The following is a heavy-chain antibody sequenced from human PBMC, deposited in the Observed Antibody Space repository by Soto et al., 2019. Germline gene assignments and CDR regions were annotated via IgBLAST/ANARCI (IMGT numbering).Heavy chain of an antibody. CDR3: ARGKGSYDSSVDY. V-gene: IGHV3-49*03. J-gene: IGHJ4*02. D-gene: IGHD3-22*01. CDR2: IRRKDYGGTT. Sequence: GGSLRLSCRTSGFSFGDHDMSWFRQAPGKGLEWVGFIRRKDYGGTTEYAASVKGRFTISRDDSKSIASLQMTSLKIEDTAVYHCARGKGSYDSSVDYWGQGTLVTVSS. CDR1: GFSFGDHD.